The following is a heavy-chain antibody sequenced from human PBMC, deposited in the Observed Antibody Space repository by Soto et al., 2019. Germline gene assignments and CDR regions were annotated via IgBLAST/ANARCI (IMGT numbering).Heavy chain of an antibody. J-gene: IGHJ4*02. V-gene: IGHV3-74*01. D-gene: IGHD3-3*01. CDR3: ARENYDFWSGYYLDY. Sequence: EVQLVESGGGLVQPGGSLRLSCVVSGITFSTYRMHWVRQAPGKGLVWVSHIKSDGTVTHYTDSVRGRFIISRDNAKNTLFLQINSLRAADTDVYYCARENYDFWSGYYLDYWGQVTLVTVSS. CDR1: GITFSTYR. CDR2: IKSDGTVT.